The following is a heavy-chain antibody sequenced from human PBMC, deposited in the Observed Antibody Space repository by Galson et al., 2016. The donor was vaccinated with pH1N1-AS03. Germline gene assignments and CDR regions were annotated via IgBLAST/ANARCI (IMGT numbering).Heavy chain of an antibody. Sequence: SLRLSCAASDFTLSAYSMSWVRQSPGKGLEWVASTNPDGSHIDYSDSVKGRFTISKDNAKNSLSLQMSCLRVEDTAVYYCAGRVGWVNDYWVWGIRVTVTS. CDR1: DFTLSAYS. CDR2: TNPDGSHI. CDR3: AGRVGWVNDY. V-gene: IGHV3-7*01. D-gene: IGHD3-10*01. J-gene: IGHJ4*02.